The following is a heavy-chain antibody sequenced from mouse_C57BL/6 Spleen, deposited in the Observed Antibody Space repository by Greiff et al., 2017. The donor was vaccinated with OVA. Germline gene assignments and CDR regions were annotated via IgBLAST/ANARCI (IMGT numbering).Heavy chain of an antibody. CDR2: IDPANGNT. V-gene: IGHV14-3*01. CDR3: ARSGLYYGSSLYAMDY. J-gene: IGHJ4*01. Sequence: LVESVAELVRPGASVKLSCTASGFNIKNTYMHWVKQRPEQGLEWIGRIDPANGNTKYAPKFQGKATITADTSSNTAYLQLSSLTSEDTAIYYCARSGLYYGSSLYAMDYWGQGTSVTVSS. D-gene: IGHD1-1*01. CDR1: GFNIKNTY.